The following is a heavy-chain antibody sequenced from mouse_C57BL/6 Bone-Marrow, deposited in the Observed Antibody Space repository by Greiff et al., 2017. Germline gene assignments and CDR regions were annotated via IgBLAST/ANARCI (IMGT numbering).Heavy chain of an antibody. CDR2: IDPSDSYT. J-gene: IGHJ2*01. CDR1: GYTFTSYW. CDR3: ARSDGGLYAFDY. V-gene: IGHV1-59*01. Sequence: VQLQQSGAELVRPGTSVKLSCKASGYTFTSYWMHWVKQRPGQGLEWIGVIDPSDSYTNYNQKFKGKATLTVDTSSSTAYMQLSSLTSEDSAVYYCARSDGGLYAFDYWGQGTTLTVSS. D-gene: IGHD2-12*01.